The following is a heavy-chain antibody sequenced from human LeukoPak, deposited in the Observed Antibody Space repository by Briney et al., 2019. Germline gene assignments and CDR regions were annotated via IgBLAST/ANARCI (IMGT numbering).Heavy chain of an antibody. D-gene: IGHD3-10*01. CDR2: IYSGGST. J-gene: IGHJ4*02. V-gene: IGHV3-66*01. CDR3: ARGVYPAELAFDY. CDR1: GFTLSSYA. Sequence: PGGSLRLSCAASGFTLSSYAMSWVRQAPGKGLEWVSVIYSGGSTYYADSVKGRFTISRDNSKNTLYLQMNSLRAEDTAVYYCARGVYPAELAFDYWGQGTLVTVSS.